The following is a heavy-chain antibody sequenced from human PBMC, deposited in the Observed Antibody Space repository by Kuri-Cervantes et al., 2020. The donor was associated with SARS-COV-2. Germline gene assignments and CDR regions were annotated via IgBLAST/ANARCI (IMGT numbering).Heavy chain of an antibody. V-gene: IGHV3-23*01. J-gene: IGHJ4*02. CDR2: ISGSGGST. CDR3: TTLIDY. CDR1: GFTFSSYA. Sequence: GESLKISCAASGFTFSSYAMSWVRQAPGKGLEWVSAISGSGGSTYYADSVKGRFTISRDNSKSTLYLQMNSLKTEDTAVYYCTTLIDYWGQGALVTVSS.